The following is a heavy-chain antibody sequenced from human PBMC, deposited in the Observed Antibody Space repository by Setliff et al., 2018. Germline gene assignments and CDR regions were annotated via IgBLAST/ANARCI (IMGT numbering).Heavy chain of an antibody. V-gene: IGHV3-48*01. CDR2: ISTGSTTM. J-gene: IGHJ3*01. D-gene: IGHD6-6*01. CDR1: GFTFRHYV. CDR3: VRARAVIISAAFDL. Sequence: GGSLRLSCAASGFTFRHYVMHWVRQAPGKGLEWVSYISTGSTTMYYGDSVKGRFTISRDNGKNSLFLQMTSLRVEGTAVYYCVRARAVIISAAFDLWGLGTAVTVSS.